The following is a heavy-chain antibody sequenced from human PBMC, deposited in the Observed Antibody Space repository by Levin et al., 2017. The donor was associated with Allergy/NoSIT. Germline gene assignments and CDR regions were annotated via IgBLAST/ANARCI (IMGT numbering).Heavy chain of an antibody. CDR1: GFTFSNAW. D-gene: IGHD3-22*01. CDR2: IKSKTDGGTT. J-gene: IGHJ4*02. CDR3: TTDGVWDTMIVEEGY. V-gene: IGHV3-15*01. Sequence: GESLKISCAASGFTFSNAWMSWVRQAPGKGLEWVGRIKSKTDGGTTDYAAPVKGRFTISRDDSKNTLYLQMNSLKTEDTAVYYCTTDGVWDTMIVEEGYWGQGTLVTVSS.